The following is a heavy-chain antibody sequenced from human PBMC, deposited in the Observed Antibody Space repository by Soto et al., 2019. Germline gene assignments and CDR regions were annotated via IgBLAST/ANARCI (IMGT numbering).Heavy chain of an antibody. Sequence: QVQLVQSGAEVKKPGSSVKVSCKASGGTFSSYAISWVRQAPGQGLEWMGGIIPIFGTANYAQKFQGRVTITADESTSTAYMELRSLRSEDTAVYYCARGRGDGYNPEYYFDYWGQGTLVTVSS. CDR1: GGTFSSYA. CDR3: ARGRGDGYNPEYYFDY. J-gene: IGHJ4*02. V-gene: IGHV1-69*01. D-gene: IGHD5-12*01. CDR2: IIPIFGTA.